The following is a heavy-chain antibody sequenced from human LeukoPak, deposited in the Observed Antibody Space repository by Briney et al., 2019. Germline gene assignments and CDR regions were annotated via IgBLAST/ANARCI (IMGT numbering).Heavy chain of an antibody. CDR1: GGSISTYY. CDR3: ARGGIFSCGQQLFDY. CDR2: IYYSGST. Sequence: PSETLSLTCTVSGGSISTYYWSWIRQPPGKGLEWIGYIYYSGSTNYNPSLRSRVTISVDTSKNQFSLKLSSVTAADTAVYYCARGGIFSCGQQLFDYWGQGTLVTVSS. D-gene: IGHD6-13*01. J-gene: IGHJ4*02. V-gene: IGHV4-59*01.